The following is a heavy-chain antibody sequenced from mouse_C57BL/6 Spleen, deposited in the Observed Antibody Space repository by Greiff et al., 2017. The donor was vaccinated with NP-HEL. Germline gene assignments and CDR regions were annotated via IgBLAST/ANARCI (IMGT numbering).Heavy chain of an antibody. V-gene: IGHV1-19*01. Sequence: EVKLQQSGPVLVKPGASVKMSCKASGYTFTDYYMNWVKQSHGKSLEWIGVINPYNGGTSYNQKFKGKATLTVDTSSSTAYMELNSLTSEDSAVYYCARWAITTVVAYYFDYWGQGTTLTVSS. D-gene: IGHD1-1*01. CDR3: ARWAITTVVAYYFDY. CDR2: INPYNGGT. J-gene: IGHJ2*01. CDR1: GYTFTDYY.